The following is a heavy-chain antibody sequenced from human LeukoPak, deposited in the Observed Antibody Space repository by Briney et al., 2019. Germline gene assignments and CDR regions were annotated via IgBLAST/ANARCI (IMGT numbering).Heavy chain of an antibody. CDR2: ISCSSSTI. J-gene: IGHJ6*02. V-gene: IGHV3-48*02. D-gene: IGHD3-10*01. CDR3: ARVLITMVRGVVYYGMDV. CDR1: GFTFSSYS. Sequence: GGSLRLSCAASGFTFSSYSMSWVRQAPGKGLEWVSYISCSSSTIYYADSVKGRFTISRDNAKNSLYLQMNSLRDEDTAVYYCARVLITMVRGVVYYGMDVWGQGTTVTVSS.